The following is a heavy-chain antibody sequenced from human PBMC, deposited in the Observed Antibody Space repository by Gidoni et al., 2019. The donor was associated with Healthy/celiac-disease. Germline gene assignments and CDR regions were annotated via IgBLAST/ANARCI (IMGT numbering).Heavy chain of an antibody. V-gene: IGHV3-15*01. CDR2: IKSKTDGGTT. J-gene: IGHJ6*02. CDR3: TTDLLFGAAAGYYYYYGMDV. Sequence: EVQLVESGGGLVKPGGSLRLSCAASGFTFSNACMSWVRQAPGKGLEWVGRIKSKTDGGTTDYAAPVKGRFTISRDDSKNTLYLQMNSLKTEDTAVYYCTTDLLFGAAAGYYYYYGMDVWGQGTTVTVSS. CDR1: GFTFSNAC. D-gene: IGHD6-13*01.